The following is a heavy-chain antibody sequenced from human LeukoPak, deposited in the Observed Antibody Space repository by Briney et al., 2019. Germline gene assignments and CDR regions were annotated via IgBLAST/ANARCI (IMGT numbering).Heavy chain of an antibody. D-gene: IGHD1-26*01. J-gene: IGHJ6*03. CDR1: GGSISSGDYY. CDR3: ARRGSYYAWDYYYYMDV. V-gene: IGHV4-30-4*08. CDR2: IYYSGST. Sequence: SQTLSLTCTVSGGSISSGDYYWSWIRQPPGKGLEWIGYIYYSGSTYYNPSLKSRVTISVDTSKNQFSLKLSSVTAVDTAVYYCARRGSYYAWDYYYYMDVWGKGTTVTVSS.